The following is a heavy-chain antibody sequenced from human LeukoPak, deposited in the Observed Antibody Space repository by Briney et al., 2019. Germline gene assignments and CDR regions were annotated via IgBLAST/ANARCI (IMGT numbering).Heavy chain of an antibody. D-gene: IGHD3-10*01. CDR2: ISGSGGST. V-gene: IGHV3-23*01. J-gene: IGHJ4*02. Sequence: PGGSLRLSCAASGFTFSSYGMSWVRQAPGKGLEWVSAISGSGGSTYYADSVKGRFTISRDNSKNTLYLQMNSLRAEDTAVYYCARDVLVWFGESHYFDYWGQGTLVTVSS. CDR3: ARDVLVWFGESHYFDY. CDR1: GFTFSSYG.